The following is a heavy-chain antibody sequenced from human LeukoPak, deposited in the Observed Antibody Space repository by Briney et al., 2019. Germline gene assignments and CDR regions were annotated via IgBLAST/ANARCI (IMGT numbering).Heavy chain of an antibody. CDR3: AWARQQLVPGVDY. CDR1: GFTFSSYS. D-gene: IGHD6-13*01. CDR2: ISSSSSYI. V-gene: IGHV3-21*01. Sequence: GGSLRLSCAASGFTFSSYSMNWVRQAPGKGLEWVSSISSSSSYIYYADSVKGRFTISRDNAKNSLYLQMNSLRAEDTAVYYCAWARQQLVPGVDYWGQGTLVTVSS. J-gene: IGHJ4*02.